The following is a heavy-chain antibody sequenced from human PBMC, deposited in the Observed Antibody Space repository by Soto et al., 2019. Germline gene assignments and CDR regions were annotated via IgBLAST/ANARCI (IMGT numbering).Heavy chain of an antibody. Sequence: EVQLVESGGGLVQPGGSLRLSCAASGFNVSSNYMSWVRQAPGKGLEWVSVIYSGGSTYYADSVKGRFTISRDNSKNTLYLQMNSLRAEDTAVYYCARSFTGYSSGWYRDNWGQGTLVTVSS. CDR2: IYSGGST. CDR3: ARSFTGYSSGWYRDN. D-gene: IGHD6-19*01. V-gene: IGHV3-66*01. CDR1: GFNVSSNY. J-gene: IGHJ4*02.